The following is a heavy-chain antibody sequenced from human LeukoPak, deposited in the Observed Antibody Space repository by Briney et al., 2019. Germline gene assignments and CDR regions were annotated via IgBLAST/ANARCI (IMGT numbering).Heavy chain of an antibody. J-gene: IGHJ4*02. D-gene: IGHD6-13*01. V-gene: IGHV4-59*01. CDR3: ARGPYSSRYDS. CDR2: MYYSGST. Sequence: SETLSLTCTVSGGSISSYYWSWLRQPPGKGLEWIGYMYYSGSTNYNPSLMSRVTISVDTSKNQFSLKLSSVTAADTAVYYCARGPYSSRYDSWGQGTLVTVSS. CDR1: GGSISSYY.